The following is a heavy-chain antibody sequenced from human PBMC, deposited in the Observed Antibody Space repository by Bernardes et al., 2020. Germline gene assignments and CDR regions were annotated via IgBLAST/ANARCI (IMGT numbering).Heavy chain of an antibody. Sequence: VKVTRKASGYTFTSYAMNWVRQAPGQELEWMGWINTNTGNPTYAQGFTGRFVFSLDTSVSTAYLQISSLKAEDTAVYYCAKNTLRGDGGMDVWGKGTTVTVSS. J-gene: IGHJ6*04. D-gene: IGHD2-21*01. CDR2: INTNTGNP. CDR3: AKNTLRGDGGMDV. V-gene: IGHV7-4-1*02. CDR1: GYTFTSYA.